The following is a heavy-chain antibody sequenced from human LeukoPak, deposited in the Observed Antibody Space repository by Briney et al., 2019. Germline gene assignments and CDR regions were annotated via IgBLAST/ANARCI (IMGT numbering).Heavy chain of an antibody. J-gene: IGHJ5*02. V-gene: IGHV1-18*01. CDR2: ISAYKGNT. CDR1: GYTFTSYG. D-gene: IGHD3-3*01. Sequence: VSVTVSCTASGYTFTSYGISWVRQAPGQGLEWMGWISAYKGNTNYAQKLQGRVTMTTDTSTSTAYMELRSLRSDDTAVYYCARDRFWSGPGWFDPWGQGTLVTVSS. CDR3: ARDRFWSGPGWFDP.